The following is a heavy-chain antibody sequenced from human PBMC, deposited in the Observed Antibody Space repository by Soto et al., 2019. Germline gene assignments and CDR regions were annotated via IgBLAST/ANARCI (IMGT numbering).Heavy chain of an antibody. CDR2: ISSSSSYI. Sequence: PGGSLRLSCAASGFTFSSYSMNWVRQAPGKGLEWVSSISSSSSYIYYADSVKGRFTISRDNANNSLYLQMNSLRAEDTAVYYCARDLIVLRVYAIPSYYYGMDVWGQGTTVTVSS. V-gene: IGHV3-21*01. CDR3: ARDLIVLRVYAIPSYYYGMDV. CDR1: GFTFSSYS. D-gene: IGHD2-8*01. J-gene: IGHJ6*02.